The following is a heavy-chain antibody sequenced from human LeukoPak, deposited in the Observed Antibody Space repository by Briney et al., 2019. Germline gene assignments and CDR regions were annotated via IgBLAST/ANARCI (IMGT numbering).Heavy chain of an antibody. D-gene: IGHD3-22*01. J-gene: IGHJ3*02. CDR2: ISAYNGNT. CDR3: ARDRYYYGSSGYWDAFDI. CDR1: GSTFTSYG. Sequence: ASVKVSCNASGSTFTSYGISWVRQAPGQGLEWMGWISAYNGNTNYAQKLQGRVTMTTDTSTSTAYMELRSLRSDDTAVYYCARDRYYYGSSGYWDAFDIWGRGTMVTVSS. V-gene: IGHV1-18*01.